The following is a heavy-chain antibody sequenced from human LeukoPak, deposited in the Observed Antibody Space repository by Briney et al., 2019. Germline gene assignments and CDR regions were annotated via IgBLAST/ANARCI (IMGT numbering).Heavy chain of an antibody. CDR2: INHTGST. D-gene: IGHD6-19*01. V-gene: IGHV4-34*01. J-gene: IGHJ5*02. CDR1: GGSFIGFY. CDR3: ARDYCSSGWFDH. Sequence: SETLSLTCSVYGGSFIGFYRSWIRQTPGRGLEWIGEINHTGSTNCNPSLKSQVTISVDTSKNQFSLKLSSVTAADTAVYYCARDYCSSGWFDHWVQGTLVTVSS.